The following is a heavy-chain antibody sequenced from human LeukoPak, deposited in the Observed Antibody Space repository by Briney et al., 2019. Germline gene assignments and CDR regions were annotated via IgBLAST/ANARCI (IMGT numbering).Heavy chain of an antibody. CDR2: ISYDGSNK. CDR3: AKASGDCYSSSDY. D-gene: IGHD2-21*02. J-gene: IGHJ4*02. CDR1: GFTFSSYA. Sequence: PGGSLRLSCAASGFTFSSYAMHWVRQAPGKGLEWVAVISYDGSNKYYADSVKGRFTISRDNSKNTLYLQMNSLRAEDTAVYYCAKASGDCYSSSDYWGQGTLVTVSS. V-gene: IGHV3-30*04.